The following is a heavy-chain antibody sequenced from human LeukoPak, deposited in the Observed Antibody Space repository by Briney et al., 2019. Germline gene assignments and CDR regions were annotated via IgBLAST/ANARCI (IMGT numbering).Heavy chain of an antibody. CDR1: GYTFTSYA. V-gene: IGHV7-4-1*02. CDR2: INTNTGNP. J-gene: IGHJ4*02. CDR3: ARAYRRGYSSSWPSY. D-gene: IGHD6-13*01. Sequence: ASVKVSCKVSGYTFTSYAMNWVRQAPGQGLEWMGWINTNTGNPTYAQGFTGRFVFSLDTSVSTAYLQISSLKAEDTAVYYCARAYRRGYSSSWPSYWGQGTLVTVSS.